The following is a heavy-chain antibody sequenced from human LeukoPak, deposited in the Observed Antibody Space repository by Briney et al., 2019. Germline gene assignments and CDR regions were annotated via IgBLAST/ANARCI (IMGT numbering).Heavy chain of an antibody. V-gene: IGHV4-34*01. J-gene: IGHJ6*04. Sequence: SETLSLTCAVYGGSFSGYYWSWIRQPPGKGLERIGEINHSGSTNYNPSLKSRVTISVDTSKNQFSLKLSSVTAADTAVYYCARGGISMVRGVTLYYYYGMDVWGKGTTVTVSS. CDR1: GGSFSGYY. CDR3: ARGGISMVRGVTLYYYYGMDV. D-gene: IGHD3-10*01. CDR2: INHSGST.